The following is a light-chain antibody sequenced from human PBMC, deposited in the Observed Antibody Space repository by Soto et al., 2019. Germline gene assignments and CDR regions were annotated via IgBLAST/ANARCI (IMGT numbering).Light chain of an antibody. CDR1: HSVSSY. J-gene: IGKJ4*01. V-gene: IGKV3-11*01. CDR3: QQFSSYPLT. Sequence: EIVMTQSPATLSVSPGERATLSCRASHSVSSYLAWYQQKPGQAPRLLIYDASNRATGIPDRFSGGGSGTDFTLTISRLEPEDFAVYYCQQFSSYPLTFGGGTKVDI. CDR2: DAS.